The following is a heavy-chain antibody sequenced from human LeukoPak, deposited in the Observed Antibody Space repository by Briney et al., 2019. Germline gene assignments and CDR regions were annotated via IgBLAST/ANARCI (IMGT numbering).Heavy chain of an antibody. CDR2: IIPIFGTA. CDR1: VGTLISYA. J-gene: IGHJ4*02. D-gene: IGHD6-13*01. V-gene: IGHV1-69*05. CDR3: ARDYLGMSSSSWYRYFDY. Sequence: ASVKVSCKDSVGTLISYAISWVRQAPGQGLEWMGGIIPIFGTANYAQKFQGRVTITTDESTSTAYMELSSLRSEDTAVYYCARDYLGMSSSSWYRYFDYWGQGTLVTVSS.